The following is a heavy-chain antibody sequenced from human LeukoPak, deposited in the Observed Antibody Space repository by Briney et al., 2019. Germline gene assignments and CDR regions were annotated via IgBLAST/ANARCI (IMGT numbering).Heavy chain of an antibody. V-gene: IGHV3-23*01. D-gene: IGHD3-10*01. Sequence: PGGSLRLSCVASGFTFSSMGMSWVRQAPGKGLEWVSAIVGTGDSTYYADSVKGRFTISRDNSKNTLYLQMNTLRAEDTAVYYCAKHRVYYSGSGTENWFDPWGQGTLVTVSS. J-gene: IGHJ5*02. CDR1: GFTFSSMG. CDR2: IVGTGDST. CDR3: AKHRVYYSGSGTENWFDP.